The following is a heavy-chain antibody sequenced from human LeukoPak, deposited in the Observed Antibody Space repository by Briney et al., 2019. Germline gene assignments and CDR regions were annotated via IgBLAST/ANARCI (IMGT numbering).Heavy chain of an antibody. CDR3: ASGIGDYGDYRRPYFDY. CDR2: IIPIFGTA. CDR1: GDTFSSYA. Sequence: SVKVSCKASGDTFSSYAISWVRQAPGQGLEWMGGIIPIFGTANHAQKFQGRVTITADESTSTAYMELSSLRSEDTAVYYCASGIGDYGDYRRPYFDYWGQGTLVTVSS. D-gene: IGHD4-17*01. V-gene: IGHV1-69*13. J-gene: IGHJ4*02.